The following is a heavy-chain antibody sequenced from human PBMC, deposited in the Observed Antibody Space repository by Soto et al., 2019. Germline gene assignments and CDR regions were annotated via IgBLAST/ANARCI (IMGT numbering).Heavy chain of an antibody. V-gene: IGHV1-2*02. Sequence: ASVEVSCKTSGFTFTGYYIHWVRQAPGQGLEWMGWINPDTGDTKYAQRFQGRVALTSDTSINTAYMDLSRLRPDDTAVFYCARGPQLWLPPSDYWGQGTLVTVSS. CDR2: INPDTGDT. D-gene: IGHD5-18*01. CDR1: GFTFTGYY. CDR3: ARGPQLWLPPSDY. J-gene: IGHJ4*02.